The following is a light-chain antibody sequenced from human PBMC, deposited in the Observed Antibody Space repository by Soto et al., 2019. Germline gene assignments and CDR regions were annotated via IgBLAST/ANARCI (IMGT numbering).Light chain of an antibody. V-gene: IGKV1-27*01. Sequence: DIQMTQSPSTLSGSVGDRVTITCRASQTISSWLAGYQQKPGQPPKLLIYWASTRESGVPDRISGSGSGTDITLTISSLQAEDGEIYYCQQYDSAPQTFGQGTKVDI. J-gene: IGKJ1*01. CDR2: WAS. CDR3: QQYDSAPQT. CDR1: QTISSW.